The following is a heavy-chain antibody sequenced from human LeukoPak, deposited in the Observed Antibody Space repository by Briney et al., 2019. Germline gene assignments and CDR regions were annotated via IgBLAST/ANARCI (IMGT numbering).Heavy chain of an antibody. Sequence: SETLSLTCAVYGGSFSGYYWSWICQPPGKGLEWIGEINHSGSTNYNPSLKSRVTISVDTSKNQFSLKLSSVTAADTAVYYCARGDLDSSSWYGYFDYWGQGTLVTVSS. D-gene: IGHD6-13*01. CDR1: GGSFSGYY. V-gene: IGHV4-34*01. J-gene: IGHJ4*02. CDR3: ARGDLDSSSWYGYFDY. CDR2: INHSGST.